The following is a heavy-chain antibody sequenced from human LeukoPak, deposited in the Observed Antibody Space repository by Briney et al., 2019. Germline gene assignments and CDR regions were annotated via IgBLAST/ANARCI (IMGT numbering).Heavy chain of an antibody. J-gene: IGHJ4*02. V-gene: IGHV3-23*01. CDR1: GFTLSRFA. CDR2: ISGNGHQT. Sequence: GGSRRLSCSASGFTLSRFAMTWVRQLPGRGLEWVSSISGNGHQTYYADSVKGRFSVSRDNSKNILYLQMDSLRADDSALYYCAKDANCYDSSGYLIPFDYWGQGTLVTVSS. D-gene: IGHD3-22*01. CDR3: AKDANCYDSSGYLIPFDY.